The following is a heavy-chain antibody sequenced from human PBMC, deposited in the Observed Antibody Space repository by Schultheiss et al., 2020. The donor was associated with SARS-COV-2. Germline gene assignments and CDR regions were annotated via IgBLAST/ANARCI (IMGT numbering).Heavy chain of an antibody. CDR3: ATGITGTTAVDY. V-gene: IGHV4-38-2*01. D-gene: IGHD1-20*01. J-gene: IGHJ4*02. Sequence: SQTLSLTCAVSGYSISSGYYWGWIRQPPGKGLEWIGSIYHSGSTYYNPSLKSRVTISVDTSKNQFSLKLSSVTAADTAVYYCATGITGTTAVDYWGQGTLVTVSS. CDR1: GYSISSGYY. CDR2: IYHSGST.